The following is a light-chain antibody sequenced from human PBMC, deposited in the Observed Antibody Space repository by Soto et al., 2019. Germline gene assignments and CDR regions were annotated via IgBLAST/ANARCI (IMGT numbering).Light chain of an antibody. CDR1: TGAVTSGHY. CDR2: DTS. V-gene: IGLV7-46*01. CDR3: LLSFSGTHVV. J-gene: IGLJ2*01. Sequence: QAVVTQEPSLTVSPGGTVTLTRGSSTGAVTSGHYPYWFQQKSGQAPRALIYDTSNKHSWTPARFSGSLLGGKAALTLSGAQPEDEAEYYCLLSFSGTHVVFGGGTKVTVL.